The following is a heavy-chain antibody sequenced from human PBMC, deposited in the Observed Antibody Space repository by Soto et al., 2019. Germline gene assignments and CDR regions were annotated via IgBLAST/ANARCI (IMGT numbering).Heavy chain of an antibody. J-gene: IGHJ4*02. CDR3: SRDLPPVDY. CDR1: GYTFSSYH. V-gene: IGHV1-18*01. CDR2: ISAYNGNT. Sequence: QIQLVQSGAEVKKPGASVKVSCKASGYTFSSYHITWVRQAPGQGLEWMGWISAYNGNTNWAQNPPGRVSMTTDPPTSTAYTELRSPRSDATAVYYCSRDLPPVDYWGQGALVTVSS.